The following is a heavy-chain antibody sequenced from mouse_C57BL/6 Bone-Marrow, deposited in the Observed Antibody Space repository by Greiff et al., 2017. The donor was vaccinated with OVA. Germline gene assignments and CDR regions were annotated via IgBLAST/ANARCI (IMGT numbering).Heavy chain of an antibody. D-gene: IGHD4-1*01. CDR1: GYAFSSSW. Sequence: VQLVESGPELVKPGASVKISCKASGYAFSSSWMNWVKQRPGKGLEWIGRIYPGDGDTNYNGKFKGKATLTADKSSSTAYMQLSSLTSEDSAVYFCARPLTGTGWFAYWGQGTLVTVSA. V-gene: IGHV1-82*01. CDR3: ARPLTGTGWFAY. J-gene: IGHJ3*01. CDR2: IYPGDGDT.